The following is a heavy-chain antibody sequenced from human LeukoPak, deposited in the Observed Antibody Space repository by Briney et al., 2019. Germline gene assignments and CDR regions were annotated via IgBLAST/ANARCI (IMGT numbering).Heavy chain of an antibody. CDR2: ISGSGGST. CDR1: GFTFSTYA. CDR3: AKVTDSNYGGDY. Sequence: GGSLRLSCAASGFTFSTYAMSWVRQAPGKGLEWVSAISGSGGSTYYADSVKGRFTISRDNSKNTLYLQMNSLRAEDTAVYYCAKVTDSNYGGDYWGQGTLVTVSS. D-gene: IGHD4-11*01. J-gene: IGHJ4*02. V-gene: IGHV3-23*01.